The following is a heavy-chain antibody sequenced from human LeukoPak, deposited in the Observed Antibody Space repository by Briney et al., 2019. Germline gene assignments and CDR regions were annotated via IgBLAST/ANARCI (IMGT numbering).Heavy chain of an antibody. J-gene: IGHJ3*02. CDR3: ARRLYDSSGYYYGGSPDAFDI. Sequence: GESLKISCKGSGYSFTSYWIGWVRQMPGKGLEWMGIIYPGDSDTRYSPSFQGQVTISADKSISTAYLQWSSLKASDTAMYYCARRLYDSSGYYYGGSPDAFDIWGQGTMVTVSS. D-gene: IGHD3-22*01. CDR2: IYPGDSDT. CDR1: GYSFTSYW. V-gene: IGHV5-51*01.